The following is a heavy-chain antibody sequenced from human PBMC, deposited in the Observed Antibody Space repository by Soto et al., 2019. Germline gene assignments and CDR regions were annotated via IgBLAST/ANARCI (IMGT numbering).Heavy chain of an antibody. V-gene: IGHV1-69*01. CDR1: GGTFSSYA. CDR2: IIPIFGTA. Sequence: QVQLVQSGAEVKKPGSSVKVSCKASGGTFSSYAISWVRQAPGQGLEWMGGIIPIFGTANYAQKFKGSVTITADESTSTAYMELSSLRSEDTAVYYCARCTTILGVVRCVGAFDIWGQGTMVTVSS. CDR3: ARCTTILGVVRCVGAFDI. D-gene: IGHD3-3*01. J-gene: IGHJ3*02.